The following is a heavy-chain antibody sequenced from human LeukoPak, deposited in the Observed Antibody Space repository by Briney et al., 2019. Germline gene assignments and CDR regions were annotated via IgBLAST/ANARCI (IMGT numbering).Heavy chain of an antibody. CDR1: GFTFSSYS. V-gene: IGHV3-21*01. J-gene: IGHJ4*02. D-gene: IGHD2-2*01. CDR3: AGYCSSTSCPGDFDY. Sequence: PGGSLSLSCAASGFTFSSYSMNWVRQAPGKGLEWVTSISSSSSYMYYADSVKGRFTSSRDNAKNSLYLQMNSLRAEDTAAYYCAGYCSSTSCPGDFDYWGQGTLVTVSS. CDR2: ISSSSSYM.